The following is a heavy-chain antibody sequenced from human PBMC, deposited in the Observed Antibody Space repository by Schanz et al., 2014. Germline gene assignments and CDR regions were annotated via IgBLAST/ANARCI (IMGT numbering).Heavy chain of an antibody. D-gene: IGHD2-15*01. CDR1: GFSFSSYS. CDR2: IDGKSTTV. J-gene: IGHJ4*02. V-gene: IGHV3-48*01. CDR3: ARDRGYCSGGSCLTFDY. Sequence: EADLVESGGGLIQRGESLRLSCSASGFSFSSYSMNWVRQAPGKGLEWLSYIDGKSTTVYYADSVKGRFTVSRDNSKNTLYLQMSTLRAEDTAVYYCARDRGYCSGGSCLTFDYWGQGTLVTVSS.